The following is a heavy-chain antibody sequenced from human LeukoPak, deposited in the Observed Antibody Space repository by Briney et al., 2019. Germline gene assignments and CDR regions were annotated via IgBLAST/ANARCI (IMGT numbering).Heavy chain of an antibody. CDR2: ISGNNDNP. CDR1: GYTFSNFG. V-gene: IGHV1-18*01. J-gene: IGHJ4*02. Sequence: ASVKVSCKASGYTFSNFGISWVRQAPGQGLEWMGWISGNNDNPNYGQNFQGRFTVTTDSSTSTAYMELRSLRSDDTAAYYCARDGTSTDDYWGQGTLVTVSS. CDR3: ARDGTSTDDY. D-gene: IGHD2-2*01.